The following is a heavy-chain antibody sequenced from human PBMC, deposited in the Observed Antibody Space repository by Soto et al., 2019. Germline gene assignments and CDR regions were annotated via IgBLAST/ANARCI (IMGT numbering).Heavy chain of an antibody. J-gene: IGHJ6*02. CDR2: MNPNSKNT. V-gene: IGHV1-8*01. CDR3: ARRSVFMDV. CDR1: GYTFTSFD. Sequence: ASVKVSCKASGYTFTSFDIIWVRQATGQGLEWMGWMNPNSKNTGYAQKFQGRLTMTRDTSISTAYMELRSLTSEDTAVYYCARRSVFMDVWGQGTPVTVSS.